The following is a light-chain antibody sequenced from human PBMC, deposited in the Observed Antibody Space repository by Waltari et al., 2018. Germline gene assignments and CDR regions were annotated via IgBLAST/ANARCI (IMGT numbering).Light chain of an antibody. J-gene: IGLJ3*02. CDR1: SSNIGSHT. CDR3: AAWDDGLSGRSWV. Sequence: QSVLTQPPSASGTPGQRVTISCSGSSSNIGSHTVNWYQQLPGTAPKLLIYRNYQRPSGVPYRFSGARSVTSASLAISGLQSEDEADYYCAAWDDGLSGRSWVFGGGTKLTVL. V-gene: IGLV1-44*01. CDR2: RNY.